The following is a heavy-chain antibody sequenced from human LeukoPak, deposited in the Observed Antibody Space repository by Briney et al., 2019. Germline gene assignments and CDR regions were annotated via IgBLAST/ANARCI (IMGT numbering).Heavy chain of an antibody. Sequence: SETLSLTCTVSGGSISSYYWSWIRQPPGKGLEWIGYIYYSGSTNYNPSLKSRVTISVDTSKNQFSLKLSSVTAADTAVYYCASGRYDFWSGYLRFDPWGQGTLVTVSS. J-gene: IGHJ5*02. V-gene: IGHV4-59*01. CDR3: ASGRYDFWSGYLRFDP. CDR2: IYYSGST. CDR1: GGSISSYY. D-gene: IGHD3-3*01.